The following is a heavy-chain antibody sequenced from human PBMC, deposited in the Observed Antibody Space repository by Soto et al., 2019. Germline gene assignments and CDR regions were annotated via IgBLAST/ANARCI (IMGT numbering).Heavy chain of an antibody. V-gene: IGHV3-48*01. CDR2: ITTSSSTI. CDR3: AREGRYCSGVSCYDDDYWFDP. CDR1: GFTFNTYN. J-gene: IGHJ5*02. D-gene: IGHD2-15*01. Sequence: GGSLRLSCAASGFTFNTYNMNWVRQAPGKGLEWLSYITTSSSTIYYADSVKGRFTISRDNAKNSLYLQMNSLRAEDTAVYYCAREGRYCSGVSCYDDDYWFDPWGQGTLVTVSS.